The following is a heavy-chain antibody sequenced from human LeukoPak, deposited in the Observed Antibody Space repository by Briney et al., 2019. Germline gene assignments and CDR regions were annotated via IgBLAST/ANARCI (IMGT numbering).Heavy chain of an antibody. V-gene: IGHV1-69*05. CDR2: IIPIFGTT. Sequence: SVKVSCKSSGGTFSTHGIDWVRQAPGQGLEWMGGIIPIFGTTNYAQKFQGSVTITTDEPTNTGYMELRSLRSDDTAVYFCARGDSGYDYGFDYWGQGTLVTVSS. CDR1: GGTFSTHG. D-gene: IGHD5-12*01. CDR3: ARGDSGYDYGFDY. J-gene: IGHJ4*02.